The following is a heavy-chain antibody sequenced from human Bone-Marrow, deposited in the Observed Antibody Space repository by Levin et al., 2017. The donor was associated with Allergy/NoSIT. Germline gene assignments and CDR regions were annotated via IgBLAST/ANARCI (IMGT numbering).Heavy chain of an antibody. V-gene: IGHV1-18*01. J-gene: IGHJ6*02. CDR1: GYTFTTYG. CDR3: ARGHFPYYYYGVDV. Sequence: GESLKISCKASGYTFTTYGLTWVRQAPGQGLEWMGWVSAYSGNTNYALNLQDRVNMTTDTATNTAYMELTSLRSDGTAIDYCARGHFPYYYYGVDVWGQGTTVVVSS. CDR2: VSAYSGNT.